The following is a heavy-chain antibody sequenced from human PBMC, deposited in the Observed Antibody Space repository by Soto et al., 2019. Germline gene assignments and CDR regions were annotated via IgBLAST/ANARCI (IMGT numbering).Heavy chain of an antibody. CDR3: ARASSEYSSSPYYYYYGMDV. Sequence: PGGSLRLSCAASGFTFSSYDMHWVRQATGKGLEWVSAIDTAGDTYYPGSVKGRFTISRENAKNSLYLQMNSLRAGDTAVYYCARASSEYSSSPYYYYYGMDVWGQGTTVTVSS. V-gene: IGHV3-13*01. D-gene: IGHD6-6*01. CDR2: IDTAGDT. CDR1: GFTFSSYD. J-gene: IGHJ6*02.